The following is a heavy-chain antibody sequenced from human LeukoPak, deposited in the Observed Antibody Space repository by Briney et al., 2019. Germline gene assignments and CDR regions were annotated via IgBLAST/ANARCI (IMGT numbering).Heavy chain of an antibody. CDR2: ITAIGSTT. D-gene: IGHD5/OR15-5a*01. Sequence: GGSLRLSCAASGFTLTTYTIGWVRQVPGKGLEWVSLITAIGSTTYYADSVKGRFTISRDSSTSTLYLQMNTLRAEDTAVYYCAKANIVSTIDWYFDLWGRGTLVTVSS. CDR3: AKANIVSTIDWYFDL. V-gene: IGHV3-23*01. CDR1: GFTLTTYT. J-gene: IGHJ2*01.